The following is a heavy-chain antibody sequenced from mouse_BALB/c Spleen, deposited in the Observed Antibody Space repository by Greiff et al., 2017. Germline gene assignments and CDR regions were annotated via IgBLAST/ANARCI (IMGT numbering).Heavy chain of an antibody. CDR2: IFPGSGNT. J-gene: IGHJ3*01. Sequence: QVQLQQSGPELVKPGASVKISCKASGYSFTSYYIHWVKQRPGQGLEWIGWIFPGSGNTKYNEKFKGKATLTADTSSSTAYMQLSSLTSEDSAVYFCARERNYGYGIVAYWGQGTLVTVSA. D-gene: IGHD1-2*01. CDR3: ARERNYGYGIVAY. V-gene: IGHV1-66*01. CDR1: GYSFTSYY.